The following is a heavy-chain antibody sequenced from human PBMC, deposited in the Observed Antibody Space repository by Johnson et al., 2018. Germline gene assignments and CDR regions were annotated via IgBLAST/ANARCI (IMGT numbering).Heavy chain of an antibody. CDR1: GFTFSSYW. CDR3: ARNGVRCSSTSCPYYYYYGMDV. J-gene: IGHJ6*02. V-gene: IGHV3-7*01. D-gene: IGHD2-2*01. Sequence: VQLVQSGGGLVQPGGSLRLSCAASGFTFSSYWMSWVRQAPGKGLEWVANIKQDGSEKYYVDSVKGRCTISRDNAKNSLYLQMNSLRAEETAVYYCARNGVRCSSTSCPYYYYYGMDVWGQGTTVTVSS. CDR2: IKQDGSEK.